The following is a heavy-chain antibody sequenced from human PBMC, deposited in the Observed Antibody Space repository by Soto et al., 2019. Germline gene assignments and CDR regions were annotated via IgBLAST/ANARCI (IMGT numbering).Heavy chain of an antibody. V-gene: IGHV3-21*01. CDR1: GFTFSSYS. CDR3: ASNYDSRPTDAFDI. Sequence: PGGSLRLSCAASGFTFSSYSMNWVRQAPGKGLEWVSSISSSSSYIYYADSVKGRFTISRDNAKNSLYLQMNSLRAEDTAVYYCASNYDSRPTDAFDIWGQGTMVTVSS. D-gene: IGHD3-22*01. CDR2: ISSSSSYI. J-gene: IGHJ3*02.